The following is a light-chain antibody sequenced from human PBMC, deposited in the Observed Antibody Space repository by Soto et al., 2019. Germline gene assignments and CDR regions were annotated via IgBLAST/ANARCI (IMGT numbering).Light chain of an antibody. Sequence: QSVLTQPASVSGSPGQSITISCTGTRSDVGGYNYVSWYQQHPGKAPKLIIYDVSNRPSGVSNRFSGSKSGNTASLTISGLQAEDEADYHCGSYSSTNSVFGTGTKATVL. V-gene: IGLV2-14*03. J-gene: IGLJ1*01. CDR3: GSYSSTNSV. CDR2: DVS. CDR1: RSDVGGYNY.